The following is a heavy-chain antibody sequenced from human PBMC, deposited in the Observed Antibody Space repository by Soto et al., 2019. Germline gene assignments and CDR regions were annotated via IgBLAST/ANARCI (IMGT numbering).Heavy chain of an antibody. D-gene: IGHD6-13*01. Sequence: QVQLVQSGAEVKKPGSSVKVSCQASGGTFGSQSFTWVRHAPVQGLEWMRRIVPILDLINYSQKFQDRLTITAEKSTSTAYMELSSLTPDDTALYYCARDAGSGWYNRKWGQGTLVTVSS. V-gene: IGHV1-69*08. J-gene: IGHJ4*02. CDR2: IVPILDLI. CDR1: GGTFGSQS. CDR3: ARDAGSGWYNRK.